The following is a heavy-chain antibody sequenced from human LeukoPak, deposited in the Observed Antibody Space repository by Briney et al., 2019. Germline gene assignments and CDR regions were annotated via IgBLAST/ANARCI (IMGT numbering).Heavy chain of an antibody. CDR2: INQDGSEK. CDR3: GRGYARGF. CDR1: GFIFNSYW. V-gene: IGHV3-7*01. J-gene: IGHJ4*02. Sequence: GGSLRLSCAASGFIFNSYWMTWVRQTPGKGLEWVAIINQDGSEKHYVDSVKGRFTISRDNAKNSLYLQLNSLRAEDTGFYYCGRGYARGFWGQGTLVTVSS. D-gene: IGHD2-2*01.